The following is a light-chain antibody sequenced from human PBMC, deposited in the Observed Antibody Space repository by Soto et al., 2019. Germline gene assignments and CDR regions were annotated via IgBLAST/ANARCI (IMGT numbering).Light chain of an antibody. CDR3: ATWDDSLNGYV. CDR2: DNI. CDR1: SSNIGTGYD. Sequence: QSVLTQPPSVSGAPGQRVTISCTGSSSNIGTGYDVHWYHQLPGAAPKLLIYDNINRPSGVPDRFSGSKSGTSASLAITGLQAEDEGDYYCATWDDSLNGYVFGTGTKLTVL. J-gene: IGLJ1*01. V-gene: IGLV1-40*01.